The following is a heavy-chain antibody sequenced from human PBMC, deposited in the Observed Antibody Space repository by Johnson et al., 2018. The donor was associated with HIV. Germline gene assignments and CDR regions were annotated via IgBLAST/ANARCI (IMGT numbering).Heavy chain of an antibody. CDR1: GFTVSSNY. V-gene: IGHV3-53*01. D-gene: IGHD3-3*01. J-gene: IGHJ3*02. CDR2: IYSGGTT. Sequence: VQLVESGGGLIQPGGSLRLSCAASGFTVSSNYMSWVRQAPGKGLEWVSLIYSGGTTFYTNSVKGRFTISRDNSKNTLYLQMNSLRAEDTAVYYCARGYTIGAFDIWGQGTMVTVSS. CDR3: ARGYTIGAFDI.